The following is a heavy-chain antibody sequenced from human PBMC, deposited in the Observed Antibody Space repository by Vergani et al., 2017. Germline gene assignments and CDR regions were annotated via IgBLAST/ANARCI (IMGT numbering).Heavy chain of an antibody. CDR2: ISSSSSTI. D-gene: IGHD4-11*01. Sequence: EVQLVESGGGLVQPGGSLRLSCAASGFTFSSYTMNWVRQAPGKGLDWISYISSSSSTIYYADSVMGRFTTSRGNAKNSLYLQGNSLRAEDTAVYYCASVGIGTTATNYYYYYMDVWGKGTTVTVSS. V-gene: IGHV3-48*01. CDR3: ASVGIGTTATNYYYYYMDV. CDR1: GFTFSSYT. J-gene: IGHJ6*03.